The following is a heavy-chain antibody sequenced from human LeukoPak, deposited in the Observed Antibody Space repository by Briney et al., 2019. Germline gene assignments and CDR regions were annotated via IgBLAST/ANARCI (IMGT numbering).Heavy chain of an antibody. J-gene: IGHJ4*02. Sequence: SETLSLTCTVSGDSISRGPYYWGWIRQPPGKGLEWIGNIYYGENTYYNPSLKSRVTISIDTSNNQFYLKLSSLTAADTAVYYCARRDDSSGYHKIFDYWGQGTLVTVSS. CDR3: ARRDDSSGYHKIFDY. V-gene: IGHV4-39*01. D-gene: IGHD3-22*01. CDR1: GDSISRGPYY. CDR2: IYYGENT.